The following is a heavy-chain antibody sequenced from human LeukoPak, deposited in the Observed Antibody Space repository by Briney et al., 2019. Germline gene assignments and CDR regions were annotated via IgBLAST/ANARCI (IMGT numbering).Heavy chain of an antibody. CDR3: ARKGYGDY. CDR2: IKQDGSEK. J-gene: IGHJ4*02. CDR1: EFTFSNYW. Sequence: PGGSLRLSCAASEFTFSNYWMSWIRQAPGKGLEWVANIKQDGSEKYYVDSVKGRFTISRDNAKNSLYLQMNSLRAEDTAVYYCARKGYGDYWGQGTLVTVSS. V-gene: IGHV3-7*01. D-gene: IGHD1-1*01.